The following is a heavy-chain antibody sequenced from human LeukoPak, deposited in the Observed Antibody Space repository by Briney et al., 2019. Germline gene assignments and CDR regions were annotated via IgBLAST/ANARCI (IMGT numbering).Heavy chain of an antibody. Sequence: GASVKVSCKASGYTFSSYGIAWVRQAPGQGLEWMGWISGYNGNTNYAQKLQGRVSMTTDTSTTTVYMELRSLTSDDTDLYYCARSSLGTITAGPFDYWGQGTLVTVSS. CDR1: GYTFSSYG. CDR3: ARSSLGTITAGPFDY. CDR2: ISGYNGNT. J-gene: IGHJ4*02. V-gene: IGHV1-18*01. D-gene: IGHD5-12*01.